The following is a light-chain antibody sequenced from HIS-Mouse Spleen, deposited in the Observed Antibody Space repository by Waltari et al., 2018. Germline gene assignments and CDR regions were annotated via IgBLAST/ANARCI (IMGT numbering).Light chain of an antibody. CDR2: KAS. J-gene: IGKJ4*01. CDR3: QQYNSYYT. Sequence: DIQMTQSPSTLSASVGDRVTITCRASKSISSWLAWYQQKPGKAPKLLIYKASSLESGVPSRFSGSGSGTEFTLTISSLQPDDFATYYRQQYNSYYTFGGGTKVEIK. CDR1: KSISSW. V-gene: IGKV1-5*03.